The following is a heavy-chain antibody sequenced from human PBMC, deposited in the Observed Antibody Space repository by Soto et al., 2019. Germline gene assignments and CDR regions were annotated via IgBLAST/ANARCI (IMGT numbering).Heavy chain of an antibody. J-gene: IGHJ4*02. CDR2: ISDNADRT. CDR3: ATLALGKFDD. V-gene: IGHV3-23*01. Sequence: PGGSLRLSCTASGFTFSINSMSWVRQAPGKGLEWVSSISDNADRTYYADSVKGRFTFSRDNSKNKLYLQMNSLRAEDTAVYYSATLALGKFDDWGQGTLVTVSS. D-gene: IGHD1-26*01. CDR1: GFTFSINS.